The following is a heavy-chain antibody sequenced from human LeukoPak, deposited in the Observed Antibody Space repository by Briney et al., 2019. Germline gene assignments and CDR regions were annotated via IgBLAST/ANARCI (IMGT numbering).Heavy chain of an antibody. CDR1: GFTFSDYY. CDR2: IYYSGST. V-gene: IGHV4-31*02. Sequence: LRLSCAASGFTFSDYYMSWIRQHPGKGLEWIGYIYYSGSTYYNPSLKSRVTISVDTSKNQFSLKLSSVTAADTAVYYCARERGDVGFDYWGQGTLVTVSS. J-gene: IGHJ4*02. D-gene: IGHD5-12*01. CDR3: ARERGDVGFDY.